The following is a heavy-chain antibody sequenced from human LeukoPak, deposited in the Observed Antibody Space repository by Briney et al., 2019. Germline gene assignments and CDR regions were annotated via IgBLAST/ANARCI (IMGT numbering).Heavy chain of an antibody. D-gene: IGHD3-16*02. CDR3: ARVQIDRLGELSLVPYFDY. J-gene: IGHJ4*02. CDR1: GYTFTSYG. V-gene: IGHV1-18*01. Sequence: ASVKVSCKASGYTFTSYGISWVRQAPGQGLEWMGWISAYNGNTNYAQKFQGRVTITADESTSTAYMELSSLRSEDTAVYYCARVQIDRLGELSLVPYFDYWGQGTLVTVSS. CDR2: ISAYNGNT.